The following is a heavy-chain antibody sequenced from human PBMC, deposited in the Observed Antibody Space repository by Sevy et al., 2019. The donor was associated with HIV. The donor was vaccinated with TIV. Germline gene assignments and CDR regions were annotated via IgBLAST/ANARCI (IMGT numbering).Heavy chain of an antibody. J-gene: IGHJ3*02. CDR2: IKIKTDGGTT. Sequence: GGSLRLSCAASGFTFSNAWMSWVRQAPGKGLEWVGRIKIKTDGGTTDYAAPVKGRFTISRDDSKNTLYLQMNSLKTEDTAVYYCTAKVVVITLGAFDIWGQGTMVTVSS. CDR3: TAKVVVITLGAFDI. D-gene: IGHD3-22*01. V-gene: IGHV3-15*01. CDR1: GFTFSNAW.